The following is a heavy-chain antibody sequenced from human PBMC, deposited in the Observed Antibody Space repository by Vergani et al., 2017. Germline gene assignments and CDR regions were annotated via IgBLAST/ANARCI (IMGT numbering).Heavy chain of an antibody. Sequence: QVQLQESGPGLVKPSQTLSLTCTVSGGSISSGDYCWSWIRQPPGKGLEWIGYIYYSGSTYYNPSLKSRVTISVDTSKNQFSLKLSSVTAADTAVYYCARNAMRSGYWFDPWGQGTLVTVSS. D-gene: IGHD2-15*01. CDR3: ARNAMRSGYWFDP. CDR2: IYYSGST. J-gene: IGHJ5*02. CDR1: GGSISSGDYC. V-gene: IGHV4-30-4*01.